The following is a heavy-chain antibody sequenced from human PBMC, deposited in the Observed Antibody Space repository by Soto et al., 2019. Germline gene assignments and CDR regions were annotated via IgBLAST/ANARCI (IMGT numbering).Heavy chain of an antibody. Sequence: EVQLAESGGGLAQPGGSLRLSCAASGFTLGGYAMDWVRQAPGKGLGYVSGISSNGVGTYYANSVQGRFTISRDNSKNTVYLQMGSLRPEDMAVYYCARRARPDFYYMDVWGKGTTVTVSS. V-gene: IGHV3-64*01. CDR2: ISSNGVGT. CDR1: GFTLGGYA. J-gene: IGHJ6*03. CDR3: ARRARPDFYYMDV. D-gene: IGHD6-6*01.